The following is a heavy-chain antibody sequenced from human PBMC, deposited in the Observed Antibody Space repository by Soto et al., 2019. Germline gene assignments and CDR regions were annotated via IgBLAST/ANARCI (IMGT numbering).Heavy chain of an antibody. CDR3: ARVSDTAMVKGFDY. V-gene: IGHV3-48*03. Sequence: EVQLVESGGGLIQPGGSLRLSCAASGFTISSYYMSWVRQAAGKGLEWVSYISSSGSTIYYADSVKGRFTISRDNAKNSLYLQMNSLRAEDTAVYYCARVSDTAMVKGFDYWCQGTLVTVSS. CDR2: ISSSGSTI. D-gene: IGHD5-18*01. CDR1: GFTISSYY. J-gene: IGHJ4*02.